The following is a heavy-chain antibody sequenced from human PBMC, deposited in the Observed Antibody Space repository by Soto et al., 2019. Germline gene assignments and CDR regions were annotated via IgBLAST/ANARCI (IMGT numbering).Heavy chain of an antibody. CDR2: ISPYNGNT. CDR3: ARGGDGYNFGAVY. CDR1: GYTFTSYG. D-gene: IGHD2-21*01. J-gene: IGHJ4*02. Sequence: ASVKVSWKASGYTFTSYGISWVRQAPGQGLEWMGWISPYNGNTNYAQKFQGRVTVTADESTNTVYMELRSLRSDDTAVYYCARGGDGYNFGAVYWGQGTPVTVSS. V-gene: IGHV1-18*01.